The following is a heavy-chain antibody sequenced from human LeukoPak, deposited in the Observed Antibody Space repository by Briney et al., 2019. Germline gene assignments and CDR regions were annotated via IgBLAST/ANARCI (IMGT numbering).Heavy chain of an antibody. V-gene: IGHV3-23*01. Sequence: PGGSLRLSCAASGFTLSSYAMSWVRQAPGKGLEWVSAISGSGGSTYYADSVKGRFTISRDNSKNTLYLQMNSLRAEDTAVYYCAKESPDHIVVVVAAIPFLFDYWGQGTLVTVSS. CDR3: AKESPDHIVVVVAAIPFLFDY. CDR2: ISGSGGST. CDR1: GFTLSSYA. D-gene: IGHD2-15*01. J-gene: IGHJ4*02.